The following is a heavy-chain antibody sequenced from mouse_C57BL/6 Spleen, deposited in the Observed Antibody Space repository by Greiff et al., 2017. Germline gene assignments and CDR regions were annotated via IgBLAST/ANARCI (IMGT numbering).Heavy chain of an antibody. Sequence: VQLQQSGPELVKPGASVKISCKASGYSFTDYNMNWVKQNNGKSLEWIGVINPNYGTTSYNQKFKGKATLTVDQSSSTAYMQLNSLTSEDSAVYYGARWLLLPDYYAMDDWGQGTSVTVAS. D-gene: IGHD2-3*01. J-gene: IGHJ4*01. CDR2: INPNYGTT. CDR1: GYSFTDYN. CDR3: ARWLLLPDYYAMDD. V-gene: IGHV1-39*01.